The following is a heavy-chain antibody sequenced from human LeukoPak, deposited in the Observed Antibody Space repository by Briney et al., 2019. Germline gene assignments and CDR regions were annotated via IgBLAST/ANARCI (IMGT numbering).Heavy chain of an antibody. D-gene: IGHD6-13*01. CDR1: GYNFINYA. J-gene: IGHJ4*02. V-gene: IGHV1-18*01. CDR3: ARDRIAAAVLDY. Sequence: EASVKVSCKASGYNFINYAISWVRQAPGRGLEWMGWINPYNGNSKYAQKFQGRVTMTTDTSTNTAYMELRSLRSYDTAVFFCARDRIAAAVLDYWGQGTLVTVSS. CDR2: INPYNGNS.